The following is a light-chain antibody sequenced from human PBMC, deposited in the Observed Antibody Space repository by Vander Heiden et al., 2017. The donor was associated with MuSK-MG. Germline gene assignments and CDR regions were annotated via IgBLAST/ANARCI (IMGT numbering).Light chain of an antibody. J-gene: IGKJ2*01. CDR1: QSISSW. CDR3: QQYNSYSPYT. CDR2: KAS. Sequence: IQMTQCPSTLSASVGDRVTITCRASQSISSWLAWYQQKPGKAPKLLIYKASSLASGVPSRFSGSGSGTEFTLTISSLQPDDFATYYCQQYNSYSPYTFGQGTKVEIK. V-gene: IGKV1-5*03.